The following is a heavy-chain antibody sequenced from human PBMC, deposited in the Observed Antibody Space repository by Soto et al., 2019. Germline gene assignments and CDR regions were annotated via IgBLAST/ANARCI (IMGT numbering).Heavy chain of an antibody. D-gene: IGHD6-19*01. CDR3: TTVDAVVLN. V-gene: IGHV3-15*01. Sequence: GGVPRLPCAAPWGKFVNPGGRRVRQAPGGGLEWVGRIKRNIDGGTTDYAAPVKGRFAISRDDSNSILYLEMNSLRSEDTAVYYCTTVDAVVLNWGQGLLVTVSS. CDR2: IKRNIDGGTT. J-gene: IGHJ4*02. CDR1: WGKFVNPG.